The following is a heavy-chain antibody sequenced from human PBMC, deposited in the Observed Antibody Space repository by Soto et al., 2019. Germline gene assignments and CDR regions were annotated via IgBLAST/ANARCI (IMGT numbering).Heavy chain of an antibody. Sequence: GGSLRLSCAASGFPFSSYWMHWVRQAPGKGLVWVSGISSNGVSTYYADSVKGRFTISRDNSKNTLFLQMNSLRAEDTAVYYCAKITVRQWLLSRYFDYWGQGSPVTVSS. V-gene: IGHV3-23*01. CDR1: GFPFSSYW. D-gene: IGHD3-3*01. J-gene: IGHJ4*02. CDR2: ISSNGVST. CDR3: AKITVRQWLLSRYFDY.